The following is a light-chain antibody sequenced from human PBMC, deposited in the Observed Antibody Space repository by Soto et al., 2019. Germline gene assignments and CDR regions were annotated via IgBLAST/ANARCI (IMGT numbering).Light chain of an antibody. CDR1: QSVSSY. V-gene: IGKV3-11*01. J-gene: IGKJ3*01. CDR3: QQRSNWPLFT. Sequence: EIVLTQYPATLYLSPGERATLSCRASQSVSSYLAWYQQKPGQAPRLLIYDASNRATGIPARFSGSGSGTDFTLTISSLEPEDFAVYYCQQRSNWPLFTFGPGTKVDIK. CDR2: DAS.